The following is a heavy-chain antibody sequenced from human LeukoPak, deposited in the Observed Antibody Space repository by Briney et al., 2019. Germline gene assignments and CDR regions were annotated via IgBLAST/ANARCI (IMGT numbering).Heavy chain of an antibody. CDR3: AKDESIYDILTGYSGY. CDR1: GFTFSSYS. Sequence: GGSLRLSCAASGFTFSSYSMNWVRQAPGKGLEWVSNISSSGTIIYYADSVKGRFTISRDNSKNTLYLQMNSLRAEDTAVYYCAKDESIYDILTGYSGYWGQGTLVTVSS. V-gene: IGHV3-48*01. J-gene: IGHJ4*02. D-gene: IGHD3-9*01. CDR2: ISSSGTII.